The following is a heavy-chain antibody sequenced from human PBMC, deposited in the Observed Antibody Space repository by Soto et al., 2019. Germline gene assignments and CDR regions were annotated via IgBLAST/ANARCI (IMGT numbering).Heavy chain of an antibody. CDR1: CGSINSGDYY. J-gene: IGHJ3*02. CDR3: ATVPTYYYDRSGYANAFDM. D-gene: IGHD3-22*01. V-gene: IGHV4-30-4*01. CDR2: IYYSGNT. Sequence: PSETLSLTCTVSCGSINSGDYYWSWIRQPPGKGLEWIGYIYYSGNTYHNPSLKSRINISLDTSKNQFSLRLSSVTAADTAVYYCATVPTYYYDRSGYANAFDMWGQGTMVTVSS.